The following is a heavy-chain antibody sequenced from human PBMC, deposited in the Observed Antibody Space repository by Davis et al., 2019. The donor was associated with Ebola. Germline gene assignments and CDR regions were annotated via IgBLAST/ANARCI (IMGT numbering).Heavy chain of an antibody. Sequence: GESLKISCAASGFTFSSYAMSWVRQAPGKGLEWVSAISGSGGSTYYADSVKGRFTISRDNAKNSLYLQMNSLRAEDTAVYYCARGGPAAIFHDYWGQGTLVTVSS. CDR3: ARGGPAAIFHDY. V-gene: IGHV3-23*01. CDR1: GFTFSSYA. J-gene: IGHJ4*02. CDR2: ISGSGGST. D-gene: IGHD2-2*02.